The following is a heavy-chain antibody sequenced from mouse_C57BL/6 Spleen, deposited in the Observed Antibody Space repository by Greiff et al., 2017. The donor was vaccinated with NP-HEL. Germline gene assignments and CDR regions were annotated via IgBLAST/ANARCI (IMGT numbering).Heavy chain of an antibody. CDR1: GFTFSSYA. D-gene: IGHD1-1*02. V-gene: IGHV5-4*01. Sequence: EVMLVESGGGLVKPGGSLKLSCAASGFTFSSYAMSWVRQTPEKRLEWVATISDGGSYTYYPDNVKGRFTISRDNAKNNLYLQMSHLKSEDTAMYYCAREGGYWYFDVWGTGTTVTVSS. CDR2: ISDGGSYT. CDR3: AREGGYWYFDV. J-gene: IGHJ1*03.